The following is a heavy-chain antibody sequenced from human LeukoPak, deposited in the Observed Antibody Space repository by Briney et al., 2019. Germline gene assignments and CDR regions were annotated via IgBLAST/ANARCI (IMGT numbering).Heavy chain of an antibody. D-gene: IGHD1-26*01. Sequence: SETLSRTCTVSGGSISIYYWSWIRQPPGKGLEWLGYVYNSGSTDYNPSLKSRVTISADTSKNQFSLKLSSVTAADTAVYYCVRDRELFYWGQGTLVTVSS. V-gene: IGHV4-59*01. CDR1: GGSISIYY. CDR3: VRDRELFY. J-gene: IGHJ4*02. CDR2: VYNSGST.